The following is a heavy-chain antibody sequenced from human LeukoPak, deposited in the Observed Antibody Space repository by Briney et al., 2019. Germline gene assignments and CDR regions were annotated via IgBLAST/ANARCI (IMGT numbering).Heavy chain of an antibody. D-gene: IGHD4-17*01. V-gene: IGHV3-23*01. CDR3: AKDPEYGDPARPFDY. CDR1: GFTFSSYG. CDR2: ISGSGGST. J-gene: IGHJ4*02. Sequence: GGSLRLSCAASGFTFSSYGMSWVRQAPGKGLEWVSAISGSGGSTYYADSVKGRFTISRDNSKNKLYLQMNSLRAEDTAVYYCAKDPEYGDPARPFDYWGQGTLVTVSS.